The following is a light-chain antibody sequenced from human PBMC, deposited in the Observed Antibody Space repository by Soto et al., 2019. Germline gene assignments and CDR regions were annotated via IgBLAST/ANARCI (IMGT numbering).Light chain of an antibody. CDR1: SSDVGGYNF. CDR2: EVT. Sequence: QSVLTQPASVSGSPGQSIAISCTGTSSDVGGYNFVSWYQQHPDKAPKLIVYEVTHRPSGVSNLFSGSKSGNTASLSISGRQGEDAAYYYCSSLSGGNIRVFGTGTKVTVL. J-gene: IGLJ1*01. CDR3: SSLSGGNIRV. V-gene: IGLV2-14*01.